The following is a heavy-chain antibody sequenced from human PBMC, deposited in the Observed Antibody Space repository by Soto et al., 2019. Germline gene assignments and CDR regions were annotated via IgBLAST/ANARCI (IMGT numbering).Heavy chain of an antibody. CDR3: ARELRYYDSSGYYPIDAFDI. CDR2: IYHSGST. Sequence: SETLSLTCAVSGGSISSSNWWSWVRQPPGKGLEWIGSIYHSGSTYYNPSLKSRVTISVDTSKNQFSLKLSSVTAADTAVYYCARELRYYDSSGYYPIDAFDIWGQGTMVTVSS. V-gene: IGHV4-4*02. CDR1: GGSISSSNW. J-gene: IGHJ3*02. D-gene: IGHD3-22*01.